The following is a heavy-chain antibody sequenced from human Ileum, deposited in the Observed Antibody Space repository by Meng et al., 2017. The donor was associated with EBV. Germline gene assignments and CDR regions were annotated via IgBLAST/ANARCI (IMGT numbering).Heavy chain of an antibody. V-gene: IGHV4-30-2*01. CDR2: IQHSGST. D-gene: IGHD4-23*01. CDR3: ARAHPVVYFFDY. Sequence: QWQLQGSGSGRGTPSPTLSLTGAVSGGSISSGGHSWSWIRQPPGKGLEWIGDIQHSGSTYYNPSLKSRVTISVDRSRNQFSLKLSSVTAADTAVYYCARAHPVVYFFDYWGQGTLVTVSS. J-gene: IGHJ4*02. CDR1: GGSISSGGHS.